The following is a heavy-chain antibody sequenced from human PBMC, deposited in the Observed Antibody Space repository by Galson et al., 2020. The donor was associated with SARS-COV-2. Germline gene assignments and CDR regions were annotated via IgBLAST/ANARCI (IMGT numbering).Heavy chain of an antibody. J-gene: IGHJ3*02. V-gene: IGHV2-70*11. D-gene: IGHD3-22*01. Sequence: SAPTLENPTQTLTLTSSFTGFSLSSPGMCLSWIRQSTGKALEWHARHDWDDNKNYNTALKTRPTISKDTSKNQEVLTVTNMDAVDTATYYCARIVSRVVADKGRRGAFDIWGQGTMVAVSS. CDR1: GFSLSSPGMC. CDR2: HDWDDNK. CDR3: ARIVSRVVADKGRRGAFDI.